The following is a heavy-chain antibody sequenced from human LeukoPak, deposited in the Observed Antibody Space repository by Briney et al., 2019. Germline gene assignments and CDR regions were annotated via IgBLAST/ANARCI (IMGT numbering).Heavy chain of an antibody. V-gene: IGHV3-53*01. Sequence: GGSLRLSCAASGFTVSSNYMSWVRQAPGKGLEWVSVIYSGGSTYYADSVKGRFTISRDNSKNTLYLQMNSLRAEDTAVYYCASSLLGAFLGYCSSTSCPQGPRFDYWGQGTLVTVSS. CDR2: IYSGGST. D-gene: IGHD2-2*01. CDR1: GFTVSSNY. CDR3: ASSLLGAFLGYCSSTSCPQGPRFDY. J-gene: IGHJ4*02.